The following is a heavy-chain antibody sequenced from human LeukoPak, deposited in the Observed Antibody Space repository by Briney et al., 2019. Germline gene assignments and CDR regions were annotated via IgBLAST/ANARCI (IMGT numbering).Heavy chain of an antibody. CDR3: ARLPQWGGTYHFDY. CDR2: IYPGDSDT. CDR1: GYSFTNHW. Sequence: GESLKISCKGSGYSFTNHWIGWVRQMPGKGLEWLGIIYPGDSDTRYSPSFQGQFTISADKSISTAYLQWSSLKASDTAMYYCARLPQWGGTYHFDYWGQGTLLTVSS. J-gene: IGHJ4*02. V-gene: IGHV5-51*01. D-gene: IGHD1-26*01.